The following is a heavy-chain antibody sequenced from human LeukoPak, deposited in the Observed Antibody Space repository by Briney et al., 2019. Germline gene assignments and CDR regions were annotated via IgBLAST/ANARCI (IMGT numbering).Heavy chain of an antibody. CDR2: IYSSGST. V-gene: IGHV4-59*01. CDR1: GGSIRGYY. CDR3: ASDSFYDSGGYFYY. Sequence: PSETLPLTCNVSGGSIRGYYWSWIRQPPGKGLEWIGYIYSSGSTNYNPSLKSRVTMSVDTSKNQFSLKVSSVTAADTAVYYCASDSFYDSGGYFYYWGQGTPVTVSS. D-gene: IGHD3-22*01. J-gene: IGHJ4*02.